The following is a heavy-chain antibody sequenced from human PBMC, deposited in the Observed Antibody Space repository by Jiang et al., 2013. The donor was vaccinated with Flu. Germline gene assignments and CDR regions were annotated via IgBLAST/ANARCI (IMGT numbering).Heavy chain of an antibody. CDR1: GFTFSSYA. Sequence: VQLVESGGGLVQPGGSLRLSCAASGFTFSSYAMSWVRQAPGKGLEWVSAISGSGGSTYYADSVKGRFTISRDNSKNTLYLQMNSLRAEDTAVYYCAKGRLRLLWFGEKTGHYYGMDVWGQGTTVTVSS. V-gene: IGHV3-23*04. CDR3: AKGRLRLLWFGEKTGHYYGMDV. CDR2: ISGSGGST. D-gene: IGHD3-10*01. J-gene: IGHJ6*02.